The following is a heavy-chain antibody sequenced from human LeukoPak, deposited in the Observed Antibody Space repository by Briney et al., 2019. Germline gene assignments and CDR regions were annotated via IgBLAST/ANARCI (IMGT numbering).Heavy chain of an antibody. CDR2: IYTSGST. CDR3: ARTKESYFDSSGYLFDY. D-gene: IGHD3-22*01. J-gene: IGHJ4*02. CDR1: GGSISSGSYY. Sequence: SQTLSLTCTVSGGSISSGSYYWSWIRQPAGKGLEWIGRIYTSGSTNYNPSLKSRVTISVDTSKNQFSLKLSSVTAADTAVYYCARTKESYFDSSGYLFDYWGQGTLVAVSS. V-gene: IGHV4-61*02.